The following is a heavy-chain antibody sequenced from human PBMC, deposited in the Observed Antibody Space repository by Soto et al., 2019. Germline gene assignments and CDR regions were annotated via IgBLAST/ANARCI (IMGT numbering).Heavy chain of an antibody. CDR1: GYSFTSYW. D-gene: IGHD6-13*01. CDR3: ATSAVAAAGSFDY. V-gene: IGHV5-51*01. J-gene: IGHJ4*02. CDR2: IYPGDSDT. Sequence: GESLKISCKGSGYSFTSYWIGWVRQMPGKGLEWTGIIYPGDSDTRYSPSFQGQVTISADKSISTAYLQWSSLKASDTAMYYCATSAVAAAGSFDYWGQGTLVTVSS.